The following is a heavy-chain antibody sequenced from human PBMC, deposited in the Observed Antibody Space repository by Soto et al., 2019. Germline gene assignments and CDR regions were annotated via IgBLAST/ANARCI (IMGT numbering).Heavy chain of an antibody. Sequence: ASVKVSCKVSGYTLTEFSMHWVRQSPVKGLEWMGGFDPEDGETIYAQKFQGRVTMTEDTSTDTAYMELSSLRSEDTAVYYCATDQSPYYYDSSGYDYWGQGTLVTVSS. CDR2: FDPEDGET. D-gene: IGHD3-22*01. V-gene: IGHV1-24*01. CDR3: ATDQSPYYYDSSGYDY. J-gene: IGHJ4*02. CDR1: GYTLTEFS.